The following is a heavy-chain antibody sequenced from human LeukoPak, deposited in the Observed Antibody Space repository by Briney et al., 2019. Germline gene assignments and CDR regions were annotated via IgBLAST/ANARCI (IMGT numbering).Heavy chain of an antibody. CDR3: ARPRGDLWSGYDY. J-gene: IGHJ4*02. CDR2: TYYSGST. Sequence: PSVTLSLTCSVSGGSISRSSYYWTWIRQSPGRGLEWIGNTYYSGSTLYNPSLKSRVTISVDTSKNQFSLRLTSVTAADTAVYYCARPRGDLWSGYDYWGQGVLVTVSP. V-gene: IGHV4-39*01. D-gene: IGHD3-3*01. CDR1: GGSISRSSYY.